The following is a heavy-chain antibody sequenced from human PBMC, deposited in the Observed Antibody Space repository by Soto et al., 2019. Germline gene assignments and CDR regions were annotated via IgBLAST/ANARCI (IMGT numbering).Heavy chain of an antibody. J-gene: IGHJ4*02. CDR1: GYSFTSYW. CDR2: IYPGDSDT. Sequence: GESLKISCKGSGYSFTSYWIGWVRQMPGKGLEWMGIIYPGDSDTRYSPSFQGQVTISADKYISTAYLQWSILKASDTAMYYCASHLRMNTAATRFDYWGQGTLVTVSS. V-gene: IGHV5-51*01. CDR3: ASHLRMNTAATRFDY. D-gene: IGHD2-15*01.